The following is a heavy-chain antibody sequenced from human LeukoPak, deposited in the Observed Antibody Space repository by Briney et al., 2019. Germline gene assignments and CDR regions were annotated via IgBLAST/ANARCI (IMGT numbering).Heavy chain of an antibody. Sequence: GGSLRLSCAASGFTFSSYSMSWVRQAPGKGLEWVSGISASGGSTYCADSVKGRFTISRDNSKNTLYLQMNSLRAEDTAVYYCARSWGYNYALDYWGQGTLVTVSS. J-gene: IGHJ4*02. D-gene: IGHD5-18*01. CDR2: ISASGGST. CDR3: ARSWGYNYALDY. CDR1: GFTFSSYS. V-gene: IGHV3-23*01.